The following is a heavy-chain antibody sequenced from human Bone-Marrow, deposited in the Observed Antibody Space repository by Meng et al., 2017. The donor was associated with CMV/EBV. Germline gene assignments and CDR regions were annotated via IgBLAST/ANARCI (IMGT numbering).Heavy chain of an antibody. CDR1: GGSVSSYY. V-gene: IGHV4-59*02. D-gene: IGHD3-16*01. CDR2: VFHSGDT. J-gene: IGHJ4*02. CDR3: AGSPGGEVYSRFDY. Sequence: GSLRLSCNFSGGSVSSYYWTWIRQAPGKGLEWVGYVFHSGDTQYNPALKSRVTLSLDTPKKQFSLTLTSVTAADTVIYYCAGSPGGEVYSRFDYWGRGTLVTVSS.